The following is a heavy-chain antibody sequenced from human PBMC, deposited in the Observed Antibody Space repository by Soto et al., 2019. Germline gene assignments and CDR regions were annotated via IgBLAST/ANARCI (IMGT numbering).Heavy chain of an antibody. CDR3: VRDDDEGRNGFDV. CDR2: LSRDGSGQ. J-gene: IGHJ3*01. Sequence: VLSRDGSGQWYLYSVKGRFTISRDNSKNTLFLQMNSVRVDDTARYYCVRDDDEGRNGFDVWGQGTMVTVSS. D-gene: IGHD2-8*01. V-gene: IGHV3-33*05.